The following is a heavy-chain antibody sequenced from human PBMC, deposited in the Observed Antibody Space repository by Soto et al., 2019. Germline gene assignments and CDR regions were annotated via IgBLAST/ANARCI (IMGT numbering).Heavy chain of an antibody. CDR3: ASPGVDYDAHHYYYGRDV. CDR1: GYTFTSYG. CDR2: ISAYNGNT. J-gene: IGHJ6*02. D-gene: IGHD3-3*01. Sequence: QVQLVQSGAEVKKPGASVKVSCKASGYTFTSYGITWVRQAPGQGLEWMGWISAYNGNTNYAQKLQGRVTMTTDTATSTAYMERRSLRSDDTAVYYCASPGVDYDAHHYYYGRDVWGQGTTVTVSS. V-gene: IGHV1-18*01.